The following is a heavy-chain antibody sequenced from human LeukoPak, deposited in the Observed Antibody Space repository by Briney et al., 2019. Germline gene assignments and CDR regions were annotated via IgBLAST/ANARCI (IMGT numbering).Heavy chain of an antibody. CDR1: GGSISSSSCY. Sequence: KTSETLSLTCTVSGGSISSSSCYWGWIRQPPGKGLEWIGSIYYSGSTYYNPSLKSRVTLSVDTSKNQFSLKLSSVTAADTAVYYCAREYSNYFDYWGQGTLVTVSS. CDR2: IYYSGST. J-gene: IGHJ4*02. D-gene: IGHD4-11*01. CDR3: AREYSNYFDY. V-gene: IGHV4-39*02.